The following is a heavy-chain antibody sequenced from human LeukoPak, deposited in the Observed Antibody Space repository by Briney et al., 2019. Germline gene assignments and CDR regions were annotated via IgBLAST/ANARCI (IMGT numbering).Heavy chain of an antibody. J-gene: IGHJ4*02. D-gene: IGHD3-22*01. CDR2: ISAYNGNT. CDR3: ARGFWYYYDSSGYLDY. V-gene: IGHV1-18*01. CDR1: GYTFTSYG. Sequence: GASVKVSCKASGYTFTSYGISWVRQAPGQGLEWMGWISAYNGNTNYAQKLQGRVTMTTDTSTSTAYMELRSLRSDDTAVYYCARGFWYYYDSSGYLDYWDQGTLVTVSS.